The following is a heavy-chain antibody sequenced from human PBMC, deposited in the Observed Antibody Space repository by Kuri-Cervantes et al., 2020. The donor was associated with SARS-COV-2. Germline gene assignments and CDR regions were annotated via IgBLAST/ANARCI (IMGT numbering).Heavy chain of an antibody. CDR3: ARGKIYDYVWGSYRSSWFDP. J-gene: IGHJ5*02. Sequence: ESLKISCTVSGGSISSYFWSWIRQPPGKGLEWIGYIYSSGSTNYNPSLKSRVTISVDTSKNQFSLKLSSVTAADTAVYYCARGKIYDYVWGSYRSSWFDPWGQGTLVTGSS. CDR2: IYSSGST. D-gene: IGHD3-16*02. CDR1: GGSISSYF. V-gene: IGHV4-59*12.